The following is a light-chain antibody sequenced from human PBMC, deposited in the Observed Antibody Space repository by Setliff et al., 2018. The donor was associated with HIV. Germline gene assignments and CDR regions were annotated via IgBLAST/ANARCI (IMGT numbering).Light chain of an antibody. CDR1: SSDVGGYNY. CDR3: SSYTSRNILYV. Sequence: QSVLTQPASVSGSPGQSITTSCTGTSSDVGGYNYVSWYQQHPGKAPKVIIYEVNNRPSGVSNRFSDSKSGNTASLTISGLQAEDEADYYCSSYTSRNILYVFGTGTKVTVL. V-gene: IGLV2-14*01. J-gene: IGLJ1*01. CDR2: EVN.